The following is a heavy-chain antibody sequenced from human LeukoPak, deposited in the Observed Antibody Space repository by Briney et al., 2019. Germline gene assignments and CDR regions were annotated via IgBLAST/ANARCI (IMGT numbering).Heavy chain of an antibody. J-gene: IGHJ3*02. CDR2: INTSGST. CDR3: ARNTLGAFGI. CDR1: GGSISSGSYF. D-gene: IGHD3-3*02. V-gene: IGHV4-61*02. Sequence: SETLSLTCIVSGGSISSGSYFWTWIRQPAGKGLEWIGRINTSGSTNYNPSLKSGVTISVDTSKNQFSLILSSVTATDTAVYYCARNTLGAFGIWGQGTTVTVSS.